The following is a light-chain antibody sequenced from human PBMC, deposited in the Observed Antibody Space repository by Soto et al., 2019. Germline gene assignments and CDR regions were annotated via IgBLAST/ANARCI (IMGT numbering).Light chain of an antibody. CDR2: WAS. CDR3: QQYYSAPWT. CDR1: QSVLYSSNNKNN. V-gene: IGKV4-1*01. Sequence: SCWSSQSVLYSSNNKNNLVWYQQKPGQPPKLLIYWASTRESGVPDRFSGSGYGTDFTLTISSLQAEDVAVYYCQQYYSAPWTFGQGTKVEIK. J-gene: IGKJ1*01.